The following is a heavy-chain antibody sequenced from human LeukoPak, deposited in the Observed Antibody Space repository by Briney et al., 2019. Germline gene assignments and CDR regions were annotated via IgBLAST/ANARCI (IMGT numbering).Heavy chain of an antibody. Sequence: ASVKVSCKASGYTFTNYAMNWVRQAPGQGLEWMGGFDPEDGETIYAQKFQGRVTMTEDTSTDTAYMELSSLRSEDTAVYYCARGRYSSGWYSGGFPGYYFDYWGQGTLVTVSS. CDR2: FDPEDGET. CDR3: ARGRYSSGWYSGGFPGYYFDY. D-gene: IGHD6-19*01. CDR1: GYTFTNYA. J-gene: IGHJ4*02. V-gene: IGHV1-24*01.